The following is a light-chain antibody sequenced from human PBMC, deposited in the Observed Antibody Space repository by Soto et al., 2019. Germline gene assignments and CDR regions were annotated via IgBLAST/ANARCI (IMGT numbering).Light chain of an antibody. Sequence: DIQMTHSPSTLSASVGDRVTITCRASQSIGNYLAWYQQQSGKAPKLLIYKASSLQSGVPSRFSGSGSGTEFTLTISSLQPDDFATYYCQHYKSYPFTFGPGTQLDIK. CDR3: QHYKSYPFT. V-gene: IGKV1-5*03. CDR2: KAS. J-gene: IGKJ3*01. CDR1: QSIGNY.